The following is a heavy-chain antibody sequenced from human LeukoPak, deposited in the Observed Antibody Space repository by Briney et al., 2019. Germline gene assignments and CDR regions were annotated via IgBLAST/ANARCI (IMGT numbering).Heavy chain of an antibody. CDR1: GGSISSSSYY. CDR3: ASDSSGYYATDY. Sequence: SETLSLTCTVSGGSISSSSYYWGWLRQPPGKGLEWIGSIYYSGSTYYNPSLKSRVTISVDTSKNQFSLKLSSVTAADTAVYYCASDSSGYYATDYWGQGTLVTVSS. V-gene: IGHV4-39*01. J-gene: IGHJ4*02. CDR2: IYYSGST. D-gene: IGHD3-22*01.